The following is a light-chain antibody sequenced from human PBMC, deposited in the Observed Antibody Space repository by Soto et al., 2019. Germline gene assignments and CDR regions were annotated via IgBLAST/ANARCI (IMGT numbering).Light chain of an antibody. CDR1: SSDVGGYDY. CDR2: GVT. CDR3: CSFAGSYTYV. J-gene: IGLJ1*01. V-gene: IGLV2-11*01. Sequence: QSALTQPRSVSGSPGQSVTISCTGTSSDVGGYDYVSWYQQPPGKAPKLMIYGVTKRPSGVPDRFSGSKSGNTASLTISGLQAEEEADYYCCSFAGSYTYVFGTGTKLTVL.